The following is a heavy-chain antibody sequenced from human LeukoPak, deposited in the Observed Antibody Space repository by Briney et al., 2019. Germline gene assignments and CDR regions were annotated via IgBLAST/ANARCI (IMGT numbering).Heavy chain of an antibody. J-gene: IGHJ5*02. Sequence: LSLTCTVSGGSISSYYWSWIRQAPGKGLEWVSYISRSGSNTKYADSVKGRFTISRDNAENSLYLQMNSLRAEDTAVYYCARDSAHTVVVPAVIPPGLDNWFDPWGQGTLVTVSS. CDR1: GGSISSYY. CDR2: ISRSGSNT. CDR3: ARDSAHTVVVPAVIPPGLDNWFDP. V-gene: IGHV3-11*05. D-gene: IGHD2-2*01.